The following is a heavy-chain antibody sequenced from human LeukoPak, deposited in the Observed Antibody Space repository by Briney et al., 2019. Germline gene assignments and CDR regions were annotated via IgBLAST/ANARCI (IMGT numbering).Heavy chain of an antibody. CDR2: MFYSGTT. J-gene: IGHJ4*02. V-gene: IGHV4-59*02. CDR1: GGSVRSSY. Sequence: SETLSLTCTVSGGSVRSSYWSWIRQPPGKGLEWIGCMFYSGTTNYNPSLKSRVTISVDTSKNQFSLKLSSVTAADTAVYYCARDLLSSGDYWGQGTLVTVSS. CDR3: ARDLLSSGDY.